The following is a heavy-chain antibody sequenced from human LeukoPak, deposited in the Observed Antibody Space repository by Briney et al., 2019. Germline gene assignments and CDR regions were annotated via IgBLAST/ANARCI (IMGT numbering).Heavy chain of an antibody. J-gene: IGHJ5*02. CDR2: IYYSGST. CDR3: ARQIVPAAAGLSWFDP. CDR1: GGSIKNSSYY. V-gene: IGHV4-39*01. Sequence: SETLSLTCTVCGGSIKNSSYYWGWIRQPPGKGLEWIGSIYYSGSTYYNPSLKSRVTISVDTSKNQFSLKLSFVTAADTAVYYCARQIVPAAAGLSWFDPWGQGTLVTVSS. D-gene: IGHD2-2*01.